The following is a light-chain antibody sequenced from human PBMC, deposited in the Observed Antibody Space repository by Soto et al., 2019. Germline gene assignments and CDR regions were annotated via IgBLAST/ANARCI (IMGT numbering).Light chain of an antibody. J-gene: IGLJ2*01. CDR1: SSNIGHKY. CDR3: GTWDTSLSVAL. Sequence: QSVLTQPPSVSAAPGQKVTISCSGSSSNIGHKYVSWYQHLPGAAPKLLIYDNDKRPSEIPDRFSGSKSGTSATLGITGLQTGDEADYYCGTWDTSLSVALFGGGTKLTVL. V-gene: IGLV1-51*01. CDR2: DND.